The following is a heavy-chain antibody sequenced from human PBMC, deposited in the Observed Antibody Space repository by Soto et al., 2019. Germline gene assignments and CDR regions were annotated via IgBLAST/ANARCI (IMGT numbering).Heavy chain of an antibody. D-gene: IGHD7-27*01. Sequence: QVQLVESGGGVVQPGRSLRLSCAASGFTFRKYGMHWVRQAPGKGLEWVAVIWNDGSNKYYADSVKGRFTISRDNSKNTLYLQRYSLGAEDTAVYCCARDGPNWGFDYWGQGTLVTVSS. V-gene: IGHV3-33*01. J-gene: IGHJ4*02. CDR1: GFTFRKYG. CDR3: ARDGPNWGFDY. CDR2: IWNDGSNK.